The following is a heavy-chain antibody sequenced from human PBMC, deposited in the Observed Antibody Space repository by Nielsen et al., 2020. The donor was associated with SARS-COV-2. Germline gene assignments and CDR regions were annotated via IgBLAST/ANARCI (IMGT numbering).Heavy chain of an antibody. Sequence: WIRQPPGKGLEWVSVIYSGGSTYYADSVKGRFTISRDNSKNTLYLQMNSLRAEDTAVYYCARDRLDYGGKGEYYYYGMDVWGQGTTVTVSS. D-gene: IGHD4-23*01. CDR3: ARDRLDYGGKGEYYYYGMDV. CDR2: IYSGGST. J-gene: IGHJ6*02. V-gene: IGHV3-53*05.